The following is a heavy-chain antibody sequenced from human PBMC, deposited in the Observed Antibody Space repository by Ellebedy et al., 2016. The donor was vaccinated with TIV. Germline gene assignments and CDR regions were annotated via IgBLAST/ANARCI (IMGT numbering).Heavy chain of an antibody. CDR3: ARQTVRGVPSPDKVNFDP. CDR2: IIPVFGTT. Sequence: AASVKVSCKASGGTFSNYAISWVRQAPGQGLEWMGGIIPVFGTTINAQKFQARVTLTADESTSTAYMELSSLTSEDTAVYYCARQTVRGVPSPDKVNFDPWGRGTLVTVSS. J-gene: IGHJ5*02. V-gene: IGHV1-69*13. D-gene: IGHD3-10*01. CDR1: GGTFSNYA.